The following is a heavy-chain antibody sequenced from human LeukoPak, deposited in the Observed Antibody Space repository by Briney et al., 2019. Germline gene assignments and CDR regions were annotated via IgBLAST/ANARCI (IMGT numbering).Heavy chain of an antibody. V-gene: IGHV3-66*04. Sequence: GGSLRLSCAASGFTASSTSIIWVRQAPGKGLECVSYIRGDTSTEYAEYVRGRFTISRDDAKNTVYLQMNSLRVENTSVYYCARRRGGYGDGDFDYWGQGTLVTVSS. CDR3: ARRRGGYGDGDFDY. J-gene: IGHJ4*02. D-gene: IGHD4-17*01. CDR1: GFTASSTS. CDR2: IRGDTST.